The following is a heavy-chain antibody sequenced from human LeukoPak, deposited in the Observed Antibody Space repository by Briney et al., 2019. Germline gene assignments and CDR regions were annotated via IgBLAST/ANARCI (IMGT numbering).Heavy chain of an antibody. CDR1: GGSFSGYY. J-gene: IGHJ4*02. D-gene: IGHD3-9*01. Sequence: SETLSLTCAVYGGSFSGYYWSWIRQPPGKGLEWIGEINHSGNTNSNPSLKSRVTISVDTSKNQFSLKLSSLTAADTAVYYCARDGLRYFDWLPESTAYYFDYWGQGTLVTVSS. CDR2: INHSGNT. V-gene: IGHV4-34*01. CDR3: ARDGLRYFDWLPESTAYYFDY.